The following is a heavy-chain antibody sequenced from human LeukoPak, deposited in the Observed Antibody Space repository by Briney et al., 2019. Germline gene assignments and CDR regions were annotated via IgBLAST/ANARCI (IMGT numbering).Heavy chain of an antibody. Sequence: PSETLSLTCAVYGGSFSGYYWSWIRQPPGKGLEWIGEINHSGSTNYNPSLKSRVTISVDTSKNQFSLKLSSVTAADTAVYYCARDTYWNYAGYYYMDVWGKGTTVTVSS. D-gene: IGHD1-7*01. CDR2: INHSGST. V-gene: IGHV4-34*01. CDR1: GGSFSGYY. J-gene: IGHJ6*03. CDR3: ARDTYWNYAGYYYMDV.